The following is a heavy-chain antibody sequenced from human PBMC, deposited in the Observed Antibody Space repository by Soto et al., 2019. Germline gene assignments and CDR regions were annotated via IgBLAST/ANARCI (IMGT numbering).Heavy chain of an antibody. J-gene: IGHJ6*02. D-gene: IGHD3-10*01. CDR2: IYYSGST. Sequence: PSETLSLTCTVSGGSINSYYWSWIRQPPGKGLEWIGYIYYSGSTNYNPSLKSRVTISVDTSKNQFSLKLSSVTAADTAVYYCARDRGGFVSYGMDVWGQGTTVTVSS. CDR1: GGSINSYY. CDR3: ARDRGGFVSYGMDV. V-gene: IGHV4-59*12.